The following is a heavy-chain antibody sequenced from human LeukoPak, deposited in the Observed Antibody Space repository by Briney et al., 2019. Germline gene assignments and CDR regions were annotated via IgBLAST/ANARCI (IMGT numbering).Heavy chain of an antibody. CDR1: GGSISSSSYY. V-gene: IGHV4-39*07. CDR2: IYYSGST. J-gene: IGHJ4*02. CDR3: ARDKGSSWYGFDY. D-gene: IGHD6-13*01. Sequence: SETLSLTCTVSGGSISSSSYYWGWIRQPPGKGLEWIGSIYYSGSTYYNPSLKSRVTISVDTSKNQFSLKLSSVTAADTAVYYCARDKGSSWYGFDYWGQGTLVTVSS.